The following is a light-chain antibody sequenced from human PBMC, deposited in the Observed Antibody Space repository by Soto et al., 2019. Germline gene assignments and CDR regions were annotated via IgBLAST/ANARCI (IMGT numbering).Light chain of an antibody. CDR3: SSYTSSSTPYVV. J-gene: IGLJ2*01. V-gene: IGLV2-14*01. Sequence: QSALTQPACVSGSPGQSITISCTGTSSDVGGYNYVSWYQQHPGKAPKLMIYDVSNRPSGVSNRFSGSKSGNTASLTISGLQAEHEADYYCSSYTSSSTPYVVFGGGTQLTVL. CDR1: SSDVGGYNY. CDR2: DVS.